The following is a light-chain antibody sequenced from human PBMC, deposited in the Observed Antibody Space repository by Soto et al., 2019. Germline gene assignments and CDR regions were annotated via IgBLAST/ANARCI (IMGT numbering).Light chain of an antibody. Sequence: DIQMTQSPSTLSASVGDRVTITCRASQSISSWLAWYQQKPGKAPKLLIYKASSLESGVPSRFSGSGSGTEFTLTISSLQPDDFATYYCQHYNSYSFGQGTKVDIK. CDR1: QSISSW. J-gene: IGKJ1*01. CDR2: KAS. V-gene: IGKV1-5*03. CDR3: QHYNSYS.